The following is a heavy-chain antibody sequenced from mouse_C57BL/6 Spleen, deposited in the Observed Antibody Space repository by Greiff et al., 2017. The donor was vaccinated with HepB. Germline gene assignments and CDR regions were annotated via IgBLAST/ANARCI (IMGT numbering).Heavy chain of an antibody. CDR1: GYSITSGYY. CDR3: ARAATGAMDY. V-gene: IGHV3-6*01. Sequence: EVQVVESGPGLVKPSQSLSLTCSVTGYSITSGYYWNWIRQFPGNKLEWMGYISYDGSNNYNPSLKNRISITRDTSKNQFFLKLNSVTTEDTATYYCARAATGAMDYWGQGTSVTVSS. D-gene: IGHD1-1*01. J-gene: IGHJ4*01. CDR2: ISYDGSN.